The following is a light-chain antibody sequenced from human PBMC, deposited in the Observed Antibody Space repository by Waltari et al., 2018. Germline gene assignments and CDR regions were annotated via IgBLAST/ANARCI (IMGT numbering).Light chain of an antibody. CDR3: QQYYSTPLT. CDR1: QRVLYSSNNKDY. CDR2: WAS. V-gene: IGKV4-1*01. Sequence: DFVMTQSPDSLAVSLGERATINCKSSQRVLYSSNNKDYLAWYQQKLGQPPRLLIYWASTRESGVPDRFSGSGSGTDFTLTISSLQAEDVAVYYCQQYYSTPLTFGGGTKVEIK. J-gene: IGKJ4*01.